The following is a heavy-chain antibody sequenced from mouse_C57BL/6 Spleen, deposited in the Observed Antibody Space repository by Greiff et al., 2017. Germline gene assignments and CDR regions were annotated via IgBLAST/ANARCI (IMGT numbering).Heavy chain of an antibody. J-gene: IGHJ3*01. CDR3: ARDDYGSSARFAY. CDR1: GYTFTSYW. Sequence: VQLQQPGAELVKPGASVKLSCKASGYTFTSYWMHWVKQRPGQGLEWIGMIHPNSGSTNYNEKFKSKATLTVDKSSSTAYMQLSSLTSEDSAVYYCARDDYGSSARFAYWGQGTLVTVSA. CDR2: IHPNSGST. V-gene: IGHV1-64*01. D-gene: IGHD1-1*01.